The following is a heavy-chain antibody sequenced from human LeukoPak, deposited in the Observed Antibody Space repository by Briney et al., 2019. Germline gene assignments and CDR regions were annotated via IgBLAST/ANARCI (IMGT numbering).Heavy chain of an antibody. J-gene: IGHJ6*03. Sequence: ASVKVSCKASGGTFSSYAISWVRQAPGQGLEWMGGIIPIFGTANYAQKFQGRVTITTDESTSTAYMELRSLRSDDTAVYYCARSSGTSKYYYDSSGYYDYYYYYYMDVWGKGTTVTVSS. V-gene: IGHV1-69*05. D-gene: IGHD3-22*01. CDR2: IIPIFGTA. CDR3: ARSSGTSKYYYDSSGYYDYYYYYYMDV. CDR1: GGTFSSYA.